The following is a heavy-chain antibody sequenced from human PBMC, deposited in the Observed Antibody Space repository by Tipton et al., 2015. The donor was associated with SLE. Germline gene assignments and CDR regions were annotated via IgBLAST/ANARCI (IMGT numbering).Heavy chain of an antibody. V-gene: IGHV4-34*01. CDR2: SNESGIT. J-gene: IGHJ4*02. D-gene: IGHD5-12*01. Sequence: TLSLTCAVYGGSFNGHYWNWFRQFQGKGLQWIGESNESGITHYNSSLKSRVTISVDTSKNQFTLKLSSVTAADTAVYYCARGGVGGYDYFDHWGQGTLVTVSS. CDR3: ARGGVGGYDYFDH. CDR1: GGSFNGHY.